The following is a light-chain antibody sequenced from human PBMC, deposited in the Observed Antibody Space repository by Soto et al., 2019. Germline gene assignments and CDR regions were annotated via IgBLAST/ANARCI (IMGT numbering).Light chain of an antibody. CDR1: QSVSSY. CDR2: DAS. V-gene: IGKV3-11*01. J-gene: IGKJ2*01. Sequence: EIVLTQSPATLSLSPGERATISCRASQSVSSYLAWYQQKPGQAPRLLIYDASTRATGIPARFSGSGSGTDFTLTISSLEPEDFAVYYCQQRSYWPPYTFGQGTKVDIK. CDR3: QQRSYWPPYT.